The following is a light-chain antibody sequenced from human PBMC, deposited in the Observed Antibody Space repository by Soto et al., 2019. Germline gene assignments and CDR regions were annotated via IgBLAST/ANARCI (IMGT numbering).Light chain of an antibody. Sequence: VMTQSPDSLAVSLGERATINCKSSQSLLYSSNNKNYLAWFQHKPGQPPKLLLYWASTRESGVPDRFSGSGSGTDFTLTISSLQAEDVAVYYCQQYYSNPELTFGGGTKVDIK. CDR3: QQYYSNPELT. CDR1: QSLLYSSNNKNY. V-gene: IGKV4-1*01. CDR2: WAS. J-gene: IGKJ4*01.